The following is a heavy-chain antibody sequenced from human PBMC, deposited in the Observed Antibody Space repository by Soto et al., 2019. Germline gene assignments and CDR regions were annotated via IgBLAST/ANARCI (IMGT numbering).Heavy chain of an antibody. J-gene: IGHJ4*02. Sequence: QVQLVESGGGVVQPGRSLRLSCAASGFTFSSYAMHWVRQAPGKGLEWVAVISYDGSNKYYADSVKGRFTISRDNSKNTLYLQMNSLRAEDTAVYYCARARFLEWFSGWGQGTLVTVSS. CDR1: GFTFSSYA. CDR3: ARARFLEWFSG. D-gene: IGHD3-3*01. V-gene: IGHV3-30-3*01. CDR2: ISYDGSNK.